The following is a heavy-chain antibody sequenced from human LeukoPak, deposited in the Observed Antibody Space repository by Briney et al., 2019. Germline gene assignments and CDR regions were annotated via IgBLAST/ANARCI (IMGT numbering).Heavy chain of an antibody. D-gene: IGHD6-13*01. J-gene: IGHJ5*02. CDR3: ARDSRPSAASTHNWFDP. CDR1: GFTFSSYG. CDR2: IWYDGSNK. Sequence: GRSLRLSCAASGFTFSSYGMHGVRQAPGEGLEWVAVIWYDGSNKYYADSVKGRFTISRDNSKNTLYLQMNSLRAEDTAVYYCARDSRPSAASTHNWFDPWGQGTLVTVSS. V-gene: IGHV3-33*01.